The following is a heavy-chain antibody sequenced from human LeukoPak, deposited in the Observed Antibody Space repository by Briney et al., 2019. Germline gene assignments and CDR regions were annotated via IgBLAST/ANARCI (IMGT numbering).Heavy chain of an antibody. CDR1: GYSFTTYW. CDR3: ARHRSDWNYGGGFDY. Sequence: GESLKISCKGSGYSFTTYWIGWVRQMPGKGLERMGIMYPGDSDIRYNPSFQGQVTISADKSISTAYLQWSSLKASDTAMYYCARHRSDWNYGGGFDYWGQGTLVTVSS. D-gene: IGHD1-7*01. CDR2: MYPGDSDI. V-gene: IGHV5-51*01. J-gene: IGHJ4*02.